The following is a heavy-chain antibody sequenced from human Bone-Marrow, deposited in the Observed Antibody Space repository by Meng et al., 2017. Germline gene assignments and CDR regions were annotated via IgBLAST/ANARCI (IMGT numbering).Heavy chain of an antibody. J-gene: IGHJ4*02. CDR1: GGSFSDYY. CDR2: INHSGST. CDR3: ARGPTTMAHDFDY. Sequence: QVQVRQVGAGLLKPSETLSLACVVSGGSFSDYYWSWIRQPPGKGLEWIGEINHSGSTNYNPSLESRATISVDTSQNNLSLKLSSVTAADSAVYYCARGPTTMAHDFDYWGQGTLVTVSS. V-gene: IGHV4-34*01. D-gene: IGHD4-11*01.